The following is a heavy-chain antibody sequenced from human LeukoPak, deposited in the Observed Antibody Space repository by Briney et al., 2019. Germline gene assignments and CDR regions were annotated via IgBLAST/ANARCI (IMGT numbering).Heavy chain of an antibody. J-gene: IGHJ4*02. CDR2: ISSDGTNT. CDR1: GFTFSSHW. CDR3: ARECYGSGSSPDC. V-gene: IGHV3-74*01. D-gene: IGHD3-10*01. Sequence: GGSLRLSCAASGFTFSSHWMHWVRQAPGKGLVWVSRISSDGTNTNYADSVKGRFTISRDNAKNSLYLQMNSLRAEDTAVYYCARECYGSGSSPDCWGQGTLVTVSS.